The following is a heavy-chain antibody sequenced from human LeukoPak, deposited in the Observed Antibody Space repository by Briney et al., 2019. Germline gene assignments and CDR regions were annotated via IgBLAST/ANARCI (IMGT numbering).Heavy chain of an antibody. J-gene: IGHJ4*02. D-gene: IGHD1-26*01. V-gene: IGHV4-59*01. Sequence: SETLSLTCTVSGGSISSYYWSWIRQPPGKGLEWIGYIYYSGSTNYNPSLKSRVTISVDTSKNQFSLKLSSVTAADTAVYYCAREVGVYYFDYWGQGTLVTVSS. CDR1: GGSISSYY. CDR3: AREVGVYYFDY. CDR2: IYYSGST.